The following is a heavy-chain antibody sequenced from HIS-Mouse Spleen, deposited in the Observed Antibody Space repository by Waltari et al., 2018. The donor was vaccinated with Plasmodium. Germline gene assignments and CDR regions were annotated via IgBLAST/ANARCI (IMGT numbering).Heavy chain of an antibody. CDR2: HNPNSAGT. D-gene: IGHD6-13*01. J-gene: IGHJ1*01. Sequence: QVQLVQSGAEVKKPGASVKVSCKASGYTFTGYYMHWVREAPGKGLEWMGLHNPNSAGTNDAQKFQGRVTMTRDTSISTAYMELSRLRSDDTAVYYCARVLGYKAAAGTFVEYFQHWGQGTLVTVSS. CDR1: GYTFTGYY. V-gene: IGHV1-2*02. CDR3: ARVLGYKAAAGTFVEYFQH.